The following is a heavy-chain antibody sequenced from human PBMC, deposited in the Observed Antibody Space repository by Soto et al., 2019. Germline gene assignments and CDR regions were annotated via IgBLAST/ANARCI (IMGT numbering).Heavy chain of an antibody. V-gene: IGHV4-39*01. D-gene: IGHD6-13*01. CDR1: GGSISSSSYY. CDR3: ARHLGGTYSSSWRGGAFDI. Sequence: SETLSLTCTVSGGSISSSSYYWGWIRQPPGKGLEWIGSIYYSGSTYYNPSLKSRVTISVDTSKNQFSLKLSSVTAADTAVYYCARHLGGTYSSSWRGGAFDIWSQGTMVTVSS. CDR2: IYYSGST. J-gene: IGHJ3*02.